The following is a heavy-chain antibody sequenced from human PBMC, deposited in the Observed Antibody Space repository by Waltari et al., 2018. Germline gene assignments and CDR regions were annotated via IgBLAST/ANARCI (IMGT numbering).Heavy chain of an antibody. CDR3: ARDPYDFWSGYYSSFDY. Sequence: QVQLVQSGAEVKKPGASVNVSCKASGYTFTGYYIHWVRQAPGQGLEWMGRISVYNGNTNYAQKLQGRVTMTTDTSTSTAYMELRSLRSDDTAVYYCARDPYDFWSGYYSSFDYWGQGTLVTVSS. J-gene: IGHJ4*02. V-gene: IGHV1-18*04. D-gene: IGHD3-3*01. CDR2: ISVYNGNT. CDR1: GYTFTGYY.